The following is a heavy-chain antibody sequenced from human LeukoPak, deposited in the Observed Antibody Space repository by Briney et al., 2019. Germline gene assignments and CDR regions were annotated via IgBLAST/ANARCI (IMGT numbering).Heavy chain of an antibody. CDR2: ISGSGRNT. Sequence: GGSLRLSCSASGFNFSNHAMNWVRQAPGKGLEWISFISGSGRNTDYADSVKGRFTVSRDNSKNTLFLQMNSLRAEDTAVYYCAKDGGLWVSAHWGDSWGRGTLVTVSS. D-gene: IGHD7-27*01. V-gene: IGHV3-23*01. CDR1: GFNFSNHA. J-gene: IGHJ4*02. CDR3: AKDGGLWVSAHWGDS.